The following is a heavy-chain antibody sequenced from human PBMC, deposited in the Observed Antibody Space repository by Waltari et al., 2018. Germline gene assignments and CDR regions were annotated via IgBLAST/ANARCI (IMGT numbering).Heavy chain of an antibody. V-gene: IGHV3-30-3*01. D-gene: IGHD6-13*01. CDR2: VSSDGADR. J-gene: IGHJ3*02. Sequence: QVQLVESGGGVVQPGGSLRLSCTASGFRFSTSAMHWVRQAPGKGLDGGARVSSDGADRRYSDYVQGRFTISRDNSKNTMYLQMDSLRAEDTAVYYCARDNPYSSSWITFFDTFDTWGQGTMVTVSS. CDR3: ARDNPYSSSWITFFDTFDT. CDR1: GFRFSTSA.